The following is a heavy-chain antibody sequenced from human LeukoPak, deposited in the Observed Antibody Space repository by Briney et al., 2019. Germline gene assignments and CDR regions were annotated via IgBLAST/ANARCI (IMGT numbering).Heavy chain of an antibody. Sequence: PGGSLRLSCAASGFTFSSYSMNWVRQAPGKGLEWVSSISSSSSYIYYADSVKGRFTISRDNAKNSLYLQMSSLRAEDTAVYYCARDPTKYSSARVYWGQGTLVTVSS. CDR1: GFTFSSYS. J-gene: IGHJ4*02. V-gene: IGHV3-21*01. D-gene: IGHD6-25*01. CDR2: ISSSSSYI. CDR3: ARDPTKYSSARVY.